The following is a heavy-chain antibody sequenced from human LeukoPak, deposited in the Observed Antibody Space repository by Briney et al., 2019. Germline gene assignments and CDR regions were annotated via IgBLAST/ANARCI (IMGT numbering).Heavy chain of an antibody. CDR2: IDPNSGGT. Sequence: ASVKVSCKASGYILSDYYVHWIRQAPGQGLEWMGWIDPNSGGTHHAPNFRGRATMTRDSAISTVYLDLRRLTSDDTAIYYCARSRRPFYYYGMHVWGLGTSVTVSS. CDR1: GYILSDYY. CDR3: ARSRRPFYYYGMHV. J-gene: IGHJ6*02. V-gene: IGHV1-2*02.